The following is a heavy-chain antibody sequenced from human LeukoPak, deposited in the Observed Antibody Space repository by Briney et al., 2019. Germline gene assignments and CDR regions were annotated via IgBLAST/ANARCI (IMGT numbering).Heavy chain of an antibody. CDR1: GFTFSSYW. CDR2: ISGNGGST. Sequence: GGSLRLSCAASGFTFSSYWMSWVRQAPGKGLEWVSAISGNGGSTYYADSVKGRFTISRDNSKNTLYLQMNSLRAEDTAVYYCAKVSSGWFSPNFDYWGQGTLVTVSS. CDR3: AKVSSGWFSPNFDY. J-gene: IGHJ4*02. V-gene: IGHV3-23*01. D-gene: IGHD6-19*01.